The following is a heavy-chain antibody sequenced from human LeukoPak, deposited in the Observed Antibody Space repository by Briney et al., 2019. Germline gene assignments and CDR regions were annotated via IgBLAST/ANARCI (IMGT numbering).Heavy chain of an antibody. CDR3: ARDRGDTAYIDY. CDR2: ISSSGSTI. D-gene: IGHD5-18*01. Sequence: GGSLRLSCAASGFTFSSYEMNWVRQAPAKGLEWVSYISSSGSTIYYADSVKGRFTISRDNAKNSLYLQMNSLRAEDTAVYYCARDRGDTAYIDYWGQGTLVTVSS. J-gene: IGHJ4*02. CDR1: GFTFSSYE. V-gene: IGHV3-48*03.